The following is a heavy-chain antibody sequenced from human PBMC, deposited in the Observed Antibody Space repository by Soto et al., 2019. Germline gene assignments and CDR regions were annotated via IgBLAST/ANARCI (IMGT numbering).Heavy chain of an antibody. CDR2: ISGSGAST. Sequence: GGSLRLSCEASGFTFSDFAMSWVRQAPGEGLEWVSAISGSGASTYYADSVKGRFTISRDKSKNTLYLQMKSLRVEDTAVYYCAKDRDSSSWYHAFDIWGQGTMVTVSS. J-gene: IGHJ3*02. D-gene: IGHD6-13*01. CDR3: AKDRDSSSWYHAFDI. CDR1: GFTFSDFA. V-gene: IGHV3-23*01.